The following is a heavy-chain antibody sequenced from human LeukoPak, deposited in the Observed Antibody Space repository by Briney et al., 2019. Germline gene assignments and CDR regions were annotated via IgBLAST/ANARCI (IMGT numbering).Heavy chain of an antibody. J-gene: IGHJ4*02. Sequence: PSDTLSLTCTVSGGSITSGGYYWGWIRQPPWKGLEWIGTIYYSGSTYYNPSLKSRVTISVDTSKNQFSLRLSSVTAADTAVYYCARYRSESDGYWGQGTLVTVSS. V-gene: IGHV4-39*01. CDR3: ARYRSESDGY. CDR2: IYYSGST. CDR1: GGSITSGGYY. D-gene: IGHD3-10*01.